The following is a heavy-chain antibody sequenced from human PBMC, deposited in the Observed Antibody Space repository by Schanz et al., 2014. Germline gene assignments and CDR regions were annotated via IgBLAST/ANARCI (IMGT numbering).Heavy chain of an antibody. CDR2: IIPIHGIV. Sequence: QVQLVQSGAEVKKPGSSMKVSCKASGGTFSSYTISWVRQAPGQGLEWMGRIIPIHGIVNYAQRFQDRVKITADKSPSPTFLELSSLRSYDPAVYYCARGGGPEDVFDIWGQGTILTVSS. V-gene: IGHV1-69*02. J-gene: IGHJ3*02. D-gene: IGHD2-15*01. CDR3: ARGGGPEDVFDI. CDR1: GGTFSSYT.